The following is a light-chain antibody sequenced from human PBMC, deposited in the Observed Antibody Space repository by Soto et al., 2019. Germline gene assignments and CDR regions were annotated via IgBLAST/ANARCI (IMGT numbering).Light chain of an antibody. CDR1: QSVSNN. CDR3: QQYNNWPPIT. V-gene: IGKV3-15*01. Sequence: EIMMTQSPATLSVSPGERASLSCRASQSVSNNLAWYQQKPGQAPRLLIYYASTRATGIPARFSGSGSGTEFTLTISSLQSEDFALYYCQQYNNWPPITFGQGTRLEIK. CDR2: YAS. J-gene: IGKJ5*01.